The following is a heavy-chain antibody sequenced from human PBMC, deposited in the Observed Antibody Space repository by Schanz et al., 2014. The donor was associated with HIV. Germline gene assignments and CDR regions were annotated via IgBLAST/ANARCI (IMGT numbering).Heavy chain of an antibody. J-gene: IGHJ6*02. D-gene: IGHD6-6*01. CDR2: IWYGGSNK. Sequence: QVQLVESGGGVVQPGRSLRLSCAASGFTFSSYAMHWVRQAPGKGLECVAVIWYGGSNKYYADSVKGRFTISRDNSKNTLYLQMNSLRAEDTAVYYCASTEYPYTTSSDYYYGMDVWGQGTTVTVSS. CDR3: ASTEYPYTTSSDYYYGMDV. V-gene: IGHV3-33*08. CDR1: GFTFSSYA.